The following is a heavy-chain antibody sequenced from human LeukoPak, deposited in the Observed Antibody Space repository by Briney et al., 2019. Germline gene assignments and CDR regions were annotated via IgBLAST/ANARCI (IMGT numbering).Heavy chain of an antibody. D-gene: IGHD1-26*01. CDR1: GFTFSDYY. CDR2: ISSSGSTI. J-gene: IGHJ6*02. V-gene: IGHV3-11*01. CDR3: ARGPVGATFPYYYGMDV. Sequence: GGSLRLSCAASGFTFSDYYMSWIRQAPGKGLEWVSYISSSGSTIYYADSEKGRFTISRDNAKNSLYLQMNSLRAEDTAVYYCARGPVGATFPYYYGMDVWGQGTTVTVSS.